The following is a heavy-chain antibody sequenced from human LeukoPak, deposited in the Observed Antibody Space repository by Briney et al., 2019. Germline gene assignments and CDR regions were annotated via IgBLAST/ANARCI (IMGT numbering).Heavy chain of an antibody. CDR2: IYTSRST. D-gene: IGHD3-22*01. Sequence: SETLSLTCAVSGGSISSYYWSWIRQPAGKGLEWIGRIYTSRSTNYNPSLKSRVTMSVDTSKNQFSLKLSPVTAADTAVYYCARDRIRQDSSGYYVDYWGQGTLVTVSS. CDR3: ARDRIRQDSSGYYVDY. V-gene: IGHV4-4*07. CDR1: GGSISSYY. J-gene: IGHJ4*02.